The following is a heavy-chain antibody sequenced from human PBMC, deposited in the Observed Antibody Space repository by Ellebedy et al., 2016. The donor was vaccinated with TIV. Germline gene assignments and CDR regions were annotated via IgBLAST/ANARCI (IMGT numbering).Heavy chain of an antibody. J-gene: IGHJ4*02. D-gene: IGHD6-13*01. CDR2: ISASNGNT. CDR1: GYTFTDYG. Sequence: AASVKVSCKASGYTFTDYGITWLRQAPGQGLEWMGWISASNGNTNYAQKLQGRVTMTTDTSTSTAYMELRSLISDDTAVYYCARGGAAAGATPDYWGQGTLVTVSS. V-gene: IGHV1-18*04. CDR3: ARGGAAAGATPDY.